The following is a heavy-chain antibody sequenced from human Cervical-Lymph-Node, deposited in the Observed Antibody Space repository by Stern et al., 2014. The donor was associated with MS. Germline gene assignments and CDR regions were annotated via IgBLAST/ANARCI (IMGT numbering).Heavy chain of an antibody. Sequence: VQLGQSGPGLVKPSETLSLTCTVSGGSISGYDCSWIRPPPGKGLEWIGHIYYSGSTNYMPSLKSRVSISIDTPKNQFSLKLSSVTAADTAVYYCARSRDAYSPLAYWGQGALVTVSS. V-gene: IGHV4-59*01. CDR2: IYYSGST. CDR3: ARSRDAYSPLAY. D-gene: IGHD5-24*01. J-gene: IGHJ4*02. CDR1: GGSISGYD.